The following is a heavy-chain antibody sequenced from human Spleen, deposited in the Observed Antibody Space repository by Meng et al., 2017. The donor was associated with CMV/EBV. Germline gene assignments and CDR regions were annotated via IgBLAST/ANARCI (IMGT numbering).Heavy chain of an antibody. CDR1: YW. V-gene: IGHV5-51*01. J-gene: IGHJ4*02. Sequence: YWIAGVRQMPGKGLEWMGIIYPGDPDTRYSPSFQGQVTILADESTSTAYLQWRSLKASDTAVYYCARGASSYNFWSAYYANNPLDYWGQGTLVTVSS. CDR3: ARGASSYNFWSAYYANNPLDY. CDR2: IYPGDPDT. D-gene: IGHD3-3*01.